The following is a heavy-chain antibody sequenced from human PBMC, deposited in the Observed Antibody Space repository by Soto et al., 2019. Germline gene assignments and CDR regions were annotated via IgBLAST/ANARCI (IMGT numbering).Heavy chain of an antibody. J-gene: IGHJ4*02. CDR1: GYTFTTYG. D-gene: IGHD4-17*01. CDR2: ISAFNGNT. CDR3: TRAHGDYAGIDY. V-gene: IGHV1-18*01. Sequence: ASVKVSCKASGYTFTTYGISWVRQAPGQGLEYVGWISAFNGNTNYAQKLQGRVTMTTDTSTSTAYMELTHLRSDDTAVYYCTRAHGDYAGIDYWGQGTLVTVSS.